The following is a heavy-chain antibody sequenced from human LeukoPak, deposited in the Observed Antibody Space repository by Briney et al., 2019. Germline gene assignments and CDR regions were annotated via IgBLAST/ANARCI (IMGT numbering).Heavy chain of an antibody. CDR2: TSYSGTT. CDR3: AKGRPAAGQYYFDY. Sequence: SETLSLTCTVSSGSISSGGYYWSWIRQLSGQGLEWIGSTSYSGTTYYNPSLKSGVTISLDTSKNQYSLKLTSVSAADTAVYYCAKGRPAAGQYYFDYWGQGTLVTVSS. CDR1: SGSISSGGYY. J-gene: IGHJ4*02. V-gene: IGHV4-31*03. D-gene: IGHD6-13*01.